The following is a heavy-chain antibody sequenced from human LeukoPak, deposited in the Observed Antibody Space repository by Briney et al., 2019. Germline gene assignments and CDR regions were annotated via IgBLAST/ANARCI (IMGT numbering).Heavy chain of an antibody. Sequence: ASVKVSCKASGYTFTGYYMHWVRQAPGQGLEWMGWINPNSGGTNYAQKFQGRVTMTRDTSISTAYMELSRLRSDDTAVYYCAREGLRFLELKRHMDVWGKGTTVTVSS. CDR2: INPNSGGT. J-gene: IGHJ6*03. V-gene: IGHV1-2*02. D-gene: IGHD3-3*01. CDR1: GYTFTGYY. CDR3: AREGLRFLELKRHMDV.